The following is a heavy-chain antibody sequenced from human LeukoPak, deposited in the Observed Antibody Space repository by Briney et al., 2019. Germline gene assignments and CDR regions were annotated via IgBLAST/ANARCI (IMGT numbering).Heavy chain of an antibody. D-gene: IGHD2-8*01. CDR3: ARGVHGLTNWFDP. CDR1: GGSISSYY. CDR2: IYYSGST. Sequence: PSETLSLTCTVSGGSISSYYWSWIRQPPGKGLEWIGYIYYSGSTNYNPSLKSRVTISVDTSKNQFSLKLSSVTAADTAVYYCARGVHGLTNWFDPWGQGTLVTVSS. J-gene: IGHJ5*02. V-gene: IGHV4-59*08.